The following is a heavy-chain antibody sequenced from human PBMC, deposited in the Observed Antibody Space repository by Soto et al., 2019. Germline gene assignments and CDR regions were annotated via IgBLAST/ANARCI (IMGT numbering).Heavy chain of an antibody. J-gene: IGHJ4*02. Sequence: QVQLMQSGAEVKKPGASVTVSCKASGYTFTSYDINWVRQATGQGLEWMGWMNPNSGNTGYAQKCQGRVTMNRNTSTSTSYMELSSLRSEDTAVYYCARSTNAYGDRHWGQGTLVTVSS. D-gene: IGHD4-17*01. CDR3: ARSTNAYGDRH. CDR1: GYTFTSYD. CDR2: MNPNSGNT. V-gene: IGHV1-8*01.